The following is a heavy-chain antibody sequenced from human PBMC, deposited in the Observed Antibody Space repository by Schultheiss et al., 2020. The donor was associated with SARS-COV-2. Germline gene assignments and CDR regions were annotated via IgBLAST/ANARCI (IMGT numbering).Heavy chain of an antibody. D-gene: IGHD2-8*01. CDR1: GGSFSGYY. Sequence: SETLSLTCAVYGGSFSGYYWSWIRQPPGKGLEWIGYIYYSGSTNYNPSLKSRVTISVDTSKNQFSLKLSSVTAADTAVYYCARRAYGEAFDIWGQGTMVTVSS. CDR2: IYYSGST. V-gene: IGHV4-59*01. J-gene: IGHJ3*02. CDR3: ARRAYGEAFDI.